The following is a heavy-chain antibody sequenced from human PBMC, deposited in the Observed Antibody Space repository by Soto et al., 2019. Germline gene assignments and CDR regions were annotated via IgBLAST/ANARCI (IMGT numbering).Heavy chain of an antibody. CDR2: IYHTGTT. CDR1: GGSISSIDYF. CDR3: ARVMAAIQNLRDP. D-gene: IGHD6-19*01. Sequence: QVQLQESGPGLVKPSQTLSLTCSVSGGSISSIDYFWSWIRQPPGKGLEWIVFIYHTGTTYYNPSSRSRVTISIDTSKSQFSMKFSSVTAADTAVYYCARVMAAIQNLRDPLGQGTLVTVSP. J-gene: IGHJ5*02. V-gene: IGHV4-30-4*01.